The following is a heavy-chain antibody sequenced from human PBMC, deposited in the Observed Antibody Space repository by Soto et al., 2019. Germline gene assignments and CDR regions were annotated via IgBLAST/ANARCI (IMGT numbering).Heavy chain of an antibody. CDR2: IYYSGST. CDR3: ARGRGYCTNGVCYRYYYYYMDV. J-gene: IGHJ6*03. D-gene: IGHD2-8*01. V-gene: IGHV4-59*12. CDR1: GGSISSYY. Sequence: SETLSLTCTVSGGSISSYYWSWIRKPPGKGLEWIGYIYYSGSTNYNPSLKSRVTISVDTSKNQFSLKLSSVTAADTAVYYCARGRGYCTNGVCYRYYYYYMDVWGKGTTVTVSS.